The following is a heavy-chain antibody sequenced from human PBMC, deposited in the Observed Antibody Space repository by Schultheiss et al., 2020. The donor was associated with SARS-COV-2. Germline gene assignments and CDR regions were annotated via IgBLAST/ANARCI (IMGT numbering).Heavy chain of an antibody. CDR3: AREGTIVVVPAAIDAFDI. V-gene: IGHV4-34*01. Sequence: SETLSLTCAVYGGSFSGYSWSWIRQPPGKGLEWIGEMNHSGSTNYNPSLKSRVTISVDTSKNQFSLKLSSVTAADTAVYYCAREGTIVVVPAAIDAFDIWGQGTMVTVSS. CDR1: GGSFSGYS. CDR2: MNHSGST. D-gene: IGHD2-2*02. J-gene: IGHJ3*02.